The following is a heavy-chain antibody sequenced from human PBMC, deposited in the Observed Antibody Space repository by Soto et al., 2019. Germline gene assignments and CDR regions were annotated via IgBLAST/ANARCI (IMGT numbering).Heavy chain of an antibody. CDR3: AKFGAGRRPYYFYRMDV. V-gene: IGHV3-23*01. CDR2: ISGSGGST. J-gene: IGHJ6*02. D-gene: IGHD3-16*01. Sequence: GGSLRLSCAASGFTFSSYAMSWVRQAPGKGLEWVSVISGSGGSTYYADSVKGRFTISRDNSKNMLYLQMDSLRAEDTAVYYCAKFGAGRRPYYFYRMDVWGQGATVTVSS. CDR1: GFTFSSYA.